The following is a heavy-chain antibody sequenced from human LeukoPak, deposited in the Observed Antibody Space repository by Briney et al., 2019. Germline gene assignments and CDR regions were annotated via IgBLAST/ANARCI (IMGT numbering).Heavy chain of an antibody. CDR2: IWYDGSNK. J-gene: IGHJ4*02. D-gene: IGHD3-3*01. CDR1: GFTFSDYY. V-gene: IGHV3-33*08. Sequence: PGGSLRLSCAASGFTFSDYYMSWIRQAPGKGLEWVAVIWYDGSNKYYADSVKGRFTISRDNSKNTLYLQMNSLRAEDTAVYYCARDGTRYDFWSGYYTAYFDYWGQGTLVTVSS. CDR3: ARDGTRYDFWSGYYTAYFDY.